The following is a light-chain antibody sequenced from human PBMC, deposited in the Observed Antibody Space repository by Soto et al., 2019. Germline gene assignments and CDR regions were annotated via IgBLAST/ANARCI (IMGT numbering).Light chain of an antibody. CDR2: HAS. Sequence: DIQVNQSPSTLLFTLLHTVTTTFRASQSIDRWLAWYQQRPGKAPKILIYHASSLETAVPSRFSGSGSGTEFTLTISSLQPDDFATYYCQHYNRYGKFRQGTNVDIK. J-gene: IGKJ1*01. CDR3: QHYNRYGK. CDR1: QSIDRW. V-gene: IGKV1-5*01.